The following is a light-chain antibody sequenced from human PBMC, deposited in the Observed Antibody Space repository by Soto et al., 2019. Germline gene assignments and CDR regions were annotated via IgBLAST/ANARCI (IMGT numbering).Light chain of an antibody. CDR1: QTISSW. Sequence: DIQMTQSPSTLSGSVGYRVTITCLASQTISSWLAWYQQKPGEAPKLLIYKASTLKSGVPSRFSGSGSGTEFTLTISSLQSEDFEVYYCQQYNNWPLTFGGGTKVDIK. CDR2: KAS. CDR3: QQYNNWPLT. J-gene: IGKJ4*01. V-gene: IGKV1-5*03.